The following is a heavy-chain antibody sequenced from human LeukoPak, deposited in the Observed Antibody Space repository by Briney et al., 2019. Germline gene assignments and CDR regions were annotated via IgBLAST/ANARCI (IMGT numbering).Heavy chain of an antibody. CDR3: ARRGSGYPYYFDY. CDR1: GGSLSHYY. CDR2: IDDIGNT. V-gene: IGHV4-59*01. D-gene: IGHD3-22*01. J-gene: IGHJ4*02. Sequence: SETLSLTCSVSGGSLSHYYWSWIRQPPGKGLEWIGSIDDIGNTNYNPPLRSRVTMTIDTSKNQISLKVDSVTAADTAVYYCARRGSGYPYYFDYWGQGTLVTVSS.